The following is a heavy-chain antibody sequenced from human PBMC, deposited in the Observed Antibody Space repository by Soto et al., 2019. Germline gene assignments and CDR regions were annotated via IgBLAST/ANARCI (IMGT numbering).Heavy chain of an antibody. CDR1: GGSISGSY. CDR3: ARSVAVPGAHIDY. CDR2: VYYTGST. D-gene: IGHD6-19*01. J-gene: IGHJ4*02. V-gene: IGHV4-59*01. Sequence: QVQLQESGPGLVKPSETLSLTCSVSGGSISGSYWSWIRQSPGKGLEWLGYVYYTGSTHYRPSLRRRVSISVDTAKNEFSLRLSSVTAADTAVYFCARSVAVPGAHIDYWGQGTQVTVSS.